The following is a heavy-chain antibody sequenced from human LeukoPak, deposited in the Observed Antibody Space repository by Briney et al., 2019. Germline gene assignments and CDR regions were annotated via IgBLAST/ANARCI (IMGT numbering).Heavy chain of an antibody. CDR1: GYTFTSYY. CDR3: AREGSGDGYNFYAFDI. CDR2: INPSGGST. Sequence: ASVKVSCKASGYTFTSYYMHWVRQAPGQGLEWMGIINPSGGSTSYAQKFQGRVTMTRDTSTSTVYMELSSLRAEDTAVYYCAREGSGDGYNFYAFDIWGQGTMVTVSS. D-gene: IGHD5-24*01. V-gene: IGHV1-46*01. J-gene: IGHJ3*02.